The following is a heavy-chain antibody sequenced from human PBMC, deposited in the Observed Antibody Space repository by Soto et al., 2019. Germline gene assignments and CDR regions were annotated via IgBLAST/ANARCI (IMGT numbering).Heavy chain of an antibody. Sequence: GASVKVSCKASGYTFTGYYMHWVRQAPGQGLEWMGWINPNSGGTNYAQKFQGWVTMTRDTSISTAYMELSRLRSDDTAVYYCARQPHYDILTGYPPIDYWGQGTLVTVSS. CDR3: ARQPHYDILTGYPPIDY. CDR1: GYTFTGYY. V-gene: IGHV1-2*04. J-gene: IGHJ4*02. CDR2: INPNSGGT. D-gene: IGHD3-9*01.